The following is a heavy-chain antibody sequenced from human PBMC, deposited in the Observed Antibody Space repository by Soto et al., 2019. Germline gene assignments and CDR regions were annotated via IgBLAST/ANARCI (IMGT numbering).Heavy chain of an antibody. CDR2: IYYSGST. D-gene: IGHD1-26*01. V-gene: IGHV4-59*12. J-gene: IGHJ5*02. CDR1: GFSITGYF. CDR3: ARDRDSGSYLNWFDP. Sequence: SETLSLTCTVSGFSITGYFCSWIRQPPGKGLEWIGYIYYSGSTTYNPSLKSRVTISVDTSKNQFSLKLTSVTAADTAVYYCARDRDSGSYLNWFDPWGQGTLVTVS.